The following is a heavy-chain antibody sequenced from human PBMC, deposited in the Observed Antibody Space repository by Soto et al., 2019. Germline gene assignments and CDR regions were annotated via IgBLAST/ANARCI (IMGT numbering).Heavy chain of an antibody. CDR1: GGSINPYD. Sequence: TSETLSLTCTVSGGSINPYDWSWIRQPPGKGLEWIGSIYYRGSANNNPSLKSRLTISVDTSKNQFSLKLSSVTAADTAIYYCVRANYFDFWGQGTLVTVSS. CDR3: VRANYFDF. CDR2: IYYRGSA. J-gene: IGHJ4*02. V-gene: IGHV4-59*01.